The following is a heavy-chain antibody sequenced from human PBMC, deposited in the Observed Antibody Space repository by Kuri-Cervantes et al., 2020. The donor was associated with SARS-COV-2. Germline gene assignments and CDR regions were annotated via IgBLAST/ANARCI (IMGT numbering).Heavy chain of an antibody. Sequence: SETLSLTCTVSGGSISSYYWSWIRQPAGKGLEWIGYIYYSGSTNYNPSLKSRVTISVDTSKNQFSLKLSSVTAADTAVYYCARVSAETIFGVVTTAAWFDPWGQGTLVTVSS. J-gene: IGHJ5*02. CDR3: ARVSAETIFGVVTTAAWFDP. D-gene: IGHD3-3*01. CDR2: IYYSGST. CDR1: GGSISSYY. V-gene: IGHV4-59*01.